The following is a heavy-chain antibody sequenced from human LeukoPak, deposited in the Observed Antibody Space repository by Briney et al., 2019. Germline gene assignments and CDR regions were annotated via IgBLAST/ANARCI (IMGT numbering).Heavy chain of an antibody. Sequence: KPSETLSLTCAASGYSISSGYYRGWIRQPPGKGLEWIGSIYHSGSTYHNPSLKSRVTISVDTSKNQFSLKLSSVTAADTAVYYCARSRDGYTGYFDYWGQGTLVTVSS. CDR3: ARSRDGYTGYFDY. J-gene: IGHJ4*02. CDR2: IYHSGST. D-gene: IGHD5-24*01. V-gene: IGHV4-38-2*01. CDR1: GYSISSGYY.